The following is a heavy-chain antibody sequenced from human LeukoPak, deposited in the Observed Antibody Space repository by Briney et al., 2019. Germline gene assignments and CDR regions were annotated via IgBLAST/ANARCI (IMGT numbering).Heavy chain of an antibody. CDR2: INHSGST. Sequence: PSETLSLTCAVYGGSFSGYYWSWIRQPPGKGLEWIGEINHSGSTNHNPSLKSRVTISVDTSKNQFSLKLSSVTAADMAVYYCAREYSSSWYYYYYYMDVSGKGTTVTVSS. V-gene: IGHV4-34*01. CDR3: AREYSSSWYYYYYYMDV. J-gene: IGHJ6*03. D-gene: IGHD6-13*01. CDR1: GGSFSGYY.